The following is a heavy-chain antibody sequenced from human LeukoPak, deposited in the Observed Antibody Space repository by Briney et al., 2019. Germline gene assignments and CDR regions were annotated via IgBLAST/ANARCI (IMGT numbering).Heavy chain of an antibody. CDR3: ARSLTLYGQWLDLFDY. D-gene: IGHD6-19*01. CDR2: INHSGST. Sequence: PSETLSLTCAVYGGSFSGYYWSWIRQPPGKGLEWIGEINHSGSTNYNPSLKSRVTISVDTSKNQFSLKLSSVTAADTAVYYCARSLTLYGQWLDLFDYWGQGTLVTVSS. CDR1: GGSFSGYY. J-gene: IGHJ4*02. V-gene: IGHV4-34*01.